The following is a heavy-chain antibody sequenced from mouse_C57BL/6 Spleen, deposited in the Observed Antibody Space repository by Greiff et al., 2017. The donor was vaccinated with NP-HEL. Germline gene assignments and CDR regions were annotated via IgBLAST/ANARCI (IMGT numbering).Heavy chain of an antibody. CDR1: GYTFTSYW. Sequence: QVQLQQPGAELVKPGASVKMSCKASGYTFTSYWITWVKQRPGQGLEWIGDIYPGSGSTNYNEKFKSKATLTVDTSSSTAYMQLSSLTSEDSAVYYCARAPYYGSSYEDYFDYWGQGTTLTVSS. CDR3: ARAPYYGSSYEDYFDY. J-gene: IGHJ2*01. D-gene: IGHD1-1*01. CDR2: IYPGSGST. V-gene: IGHV1-55*01.